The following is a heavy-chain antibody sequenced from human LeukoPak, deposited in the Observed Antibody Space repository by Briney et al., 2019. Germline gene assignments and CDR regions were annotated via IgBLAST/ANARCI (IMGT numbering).Heavy chain of an antibody. J-gene: IGHJ4*02. D-gene: IGHD3-16*01. CDR2: INNSGST. CDR3: ARGGYGPRLGN. V-gene: IGHV4-34*01. CDR1: GASFSDNY. Sequence: KPPETLSLTCAVYGASFSDNYWSWIRQFPEKGLEWIGEINNSGSTSYNPSLNSRVIMSVDVSKNQFSLSLSSVTAADTAVYYCARGGYGPRLGNWGQGTLVTVSS.